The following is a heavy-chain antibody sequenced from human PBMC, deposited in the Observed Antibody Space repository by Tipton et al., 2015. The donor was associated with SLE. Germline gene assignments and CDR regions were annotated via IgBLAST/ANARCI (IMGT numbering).Heavy chain of an antibody. CDR3: ARELMVVRGLSRRDAFDI. Sequence: TLSLTCSVSNGSIGSDYWTWIRQPPGKGLEWIGYKYYSEGTNSNPSLRSRVTISIDMSKNQFSLTLSSVTAADTAVYYCARELMVVRGLSRRDAFDIWGQGAMVTVSS. D-gene: IGHD3-10*01. V-gene: IGHV4-59*01. J-gene: IGHJ3*02. CDR1: NGSIGSDY. CDR2: KYYSEGT.